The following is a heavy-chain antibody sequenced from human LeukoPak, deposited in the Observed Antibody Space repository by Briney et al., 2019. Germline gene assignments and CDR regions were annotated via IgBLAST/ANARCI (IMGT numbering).Heavy chain of an antibody. CDR3: ARHKLDRVVWFGELLGGNWFDP. V-gene: IGHV4-39*01. CDR2: IYYSGST. D-gene: IGHD3-10*01. J-gene: IGHJ5*02. CDR1: GGSISSSSYY. Sequence: PSETLSLTCTVSGGSISSSSYYWGWIRQPPGKGLEWIGSIYYSGSTYYNPSLKSRVTISVDTSKNQFSLKLSSVTAADTAAYYCARHKLDRVVWFGELLGGNWFDPWGQGTLVTVSS.